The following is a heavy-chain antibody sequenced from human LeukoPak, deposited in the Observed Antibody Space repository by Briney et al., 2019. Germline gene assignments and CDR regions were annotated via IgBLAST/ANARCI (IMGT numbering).Heavy chain of an antibody. Sequence: SETLSLTCTVSGGSISSSSYYWGWIRQPPGKGLEWIGSIYYSGSTYYNPSLKSRVTISVDTSKNHFSLKLRSVTAADTAVYYCAKHGELLSWFDPWGRGTQVTVSS. V-gene: IGHV4-39*01. D-gene: IGHD1-26*01. CDR3: AKHGELLSWFDP. CDR1: GGSISSSSYY. CDR2: IYYSGST. J-gene: IGHJ5*02.